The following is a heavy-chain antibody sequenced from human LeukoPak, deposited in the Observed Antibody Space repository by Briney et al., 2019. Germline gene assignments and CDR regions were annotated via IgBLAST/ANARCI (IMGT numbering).Heavy chain of an antibody. CDR1: GFTFSSYA. CDR2: ISGSGGST. V-gene: IGHV3-23*01. CDR3: AKAVRGVMRSYFDY. D-gene: IGHD3-10*01. Sequence: TGGSLRLSCAASGFTFSSYAMSWVRQAPGKGLEWVSAISGSGGSTYYADSVKGRFTISRDNSKNTLYLQMNSLRAEDTAVYYCAKAVRGVMRSYFDYWGQGTLVTVSS. J-gene: IGHJ4*02.